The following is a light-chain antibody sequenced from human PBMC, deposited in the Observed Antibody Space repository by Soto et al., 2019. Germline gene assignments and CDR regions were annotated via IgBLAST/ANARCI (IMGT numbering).Light chain of an antibody. J-gene: IGKJ1*01. Sequence: EVVMTQSPATVSVSPGERATLSCRASQSVSTNLAWYQQKPGQAPRLLIYGASGRATAIPARFSGSGSGTEFTLTISSLQSEDCAIYYCQQYDKWTETFGQGTKVEIK. V-gene: IGKV3D-15*01. CDR2: GAS. CDR3: QQYDKWTET. CDR1: QSVSTN.